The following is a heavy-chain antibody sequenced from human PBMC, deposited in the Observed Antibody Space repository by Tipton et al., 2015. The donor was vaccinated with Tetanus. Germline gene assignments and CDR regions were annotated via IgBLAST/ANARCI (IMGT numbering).Heavy chain of an antibody. CDR1: GGSVSSGSYY. V-gene: IGHV4-61*01. CDR2: IYYSGST. Sequence: TLSLTCTVSGGSVSSGSYYWSWIRQPPGKGLEWIGYIYYSGSTNYNPSLKSRVTISVDTSKNQFSLKLSSVTAADTAVYYCARESNLRGRYFDYWGQGTLVTVSS. J-gene: IGHJ4*02. CDR3: ARESNLRGRYFDY. D-gene: IGHD1-1*01.